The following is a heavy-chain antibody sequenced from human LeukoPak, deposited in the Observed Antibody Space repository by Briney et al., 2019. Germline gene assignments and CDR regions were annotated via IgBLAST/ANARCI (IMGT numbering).Heavy chain of an antibody. CDR2: IYYSGST. Sequence: SETLSLTCTVSGGSISSGGYYWSWIRQHPGKGLEWIGYIYYSGSTYYNPSLKSRVTISVDTSKNQFSLKLSSVTAADTAVHYCAREIAAAGNWFDPWGQGTLVTVSS. V-gene: IGHV4-31*03. CDR1: GGSISSGGYY. CDR3: AREIAAAGNWFDP. J-gene: IGHJ5*02. D-gene: IGHD6-13*01.